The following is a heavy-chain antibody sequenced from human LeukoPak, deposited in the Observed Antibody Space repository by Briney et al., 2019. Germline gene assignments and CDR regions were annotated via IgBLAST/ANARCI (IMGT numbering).Heavy chain of an antibody. V-gene: IGHV1-2*02. D-gene: IGHD3-10*01. CDR2: INPNSGGT. Sequence: RASVKVSCKASGYTFTGYYMHWVRQAPGQGLEWMGWINPNSGGTNYAQKFQGRVTMTRDASISTAYMELRSLRSDDTAVYYCARAPPLINKLLWFGELTGDYWGQGTLVTVSS. CDR1: GYTFTGYY. CDR3: ARAPPLINKLLWFGELTGDY. J-gene: IGHJ4*02.